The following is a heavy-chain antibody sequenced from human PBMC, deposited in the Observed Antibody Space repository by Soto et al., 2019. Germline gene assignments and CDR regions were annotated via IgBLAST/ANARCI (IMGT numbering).Heavy chain of an antibody. J-gene: IGHJ4*02. D-gene: IGHD2-15*01. CDR3: ARDLGYCSGGDCYTLGYFDY. CDR1: GGSVSSYY. Sequence: QVQLQESGPGLVKPSETLSLTCTVSGGSVSSYYWNWIRQPPGKGLEWIGYIYYSGSTNYNPSLKRRVTISVDTSKNQFSLKLSSVTAADTAVYYWARDLGYCSGGDCYTLGYFDYWGQGTLVTVSS. V-gene: IGHV4-59*02. CDR2: IYYSGST.